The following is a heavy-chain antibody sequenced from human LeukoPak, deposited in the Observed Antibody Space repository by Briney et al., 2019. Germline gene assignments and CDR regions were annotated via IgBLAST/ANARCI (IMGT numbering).Heavy chain of an antibody. CDR2: ISGSGGSP. J-gene: IGHJ4*02. V-gene: IGHV3-23*01. Sequence: PGGSLRLSCTVSGFTVSSNSMSWVRQAPGKGLEWVSSISGSGGSPYYADSVKGRFTISRDNSKNTLYLQMNSLRAEDTAVYYCAKGPLLWDWGQGTLVTVSS. CDR1: GFTVSSNS. D-gene: IGHD2/OR15-2a*01. CDR3: AKGPLLWD.